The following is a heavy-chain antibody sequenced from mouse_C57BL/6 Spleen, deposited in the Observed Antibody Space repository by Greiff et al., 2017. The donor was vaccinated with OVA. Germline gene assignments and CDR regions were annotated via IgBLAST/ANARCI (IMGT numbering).Heavy chain of an antibody. J-gene: IGHJ3*01. CDR3: AIIGSSWFAY. V-gene: IGHV1-18*01. CDR1: GYTFTDYN. D-gene: IGHD1-1*01. CDR2: INPNNGGT. Sequence: VQLQQSGPELVKPGASVKIPCKASGYTFTDYNMDWVKQSHGKSLEWIGDINPNNGGTIYNQKFKGKATLTVDKSSSTAYMQLSSLTSEDSAVYYCAIIGSSWFAYWGQGTLVTVSA.